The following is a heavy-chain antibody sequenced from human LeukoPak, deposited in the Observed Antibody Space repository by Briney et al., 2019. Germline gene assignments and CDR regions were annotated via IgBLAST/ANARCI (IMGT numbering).Heavy chain of an antibody. CDR2: IWYDGSNK. CDR3: ARFSTGAFDI. Sequence: GGSLRLSCAASGFTFSSYGMHWVRQAPGKGLGWVAVIWYDGSNKYYADSVKCRFTISRDNSKNTLYLQMNSLRAEDTAVYYCARFSTGAFDIWGQGTMVTVSS. J-gene: IGHJ3*02. CDR1: GFTFSSYG. D-gene: IGHD2-2*01. V-gene: IGHV3-33*01.